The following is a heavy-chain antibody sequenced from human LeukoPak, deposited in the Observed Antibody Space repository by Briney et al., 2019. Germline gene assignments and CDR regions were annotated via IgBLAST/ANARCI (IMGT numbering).Heavy chain of an antibody. Sequence: ASVKVSCKASGYTFTIYGISWVRQAPGQGLEWMGWISAYNGNTNYAQKLQGRDTITTDTTTSTAYMELRRLRAEDTAVYYCERIRGEGLGMFSFGWFNAGGQGPLVTVSS. V-gene: IGHV1-18*04. D-gene: IGHD3-16*01. CDR3: ERIRGEGLGMFSFGWFNA. CDR1: GYTFTIYG. J-gene: IGHJ5*02. CDR2: ISAYNGNT.